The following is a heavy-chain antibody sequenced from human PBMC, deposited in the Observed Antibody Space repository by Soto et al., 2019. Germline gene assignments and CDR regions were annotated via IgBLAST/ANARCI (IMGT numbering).Heavy chain of an antibody. V-gene: IGHV1-8*01. CDR1: GYTFTSYD. J-gene: IGHJ4*02. CDR3: ARSPITMVRGVILPFDY. D-gene: IGHD3-10*01. Sequence: GASVKVSCKASGYTFTSYDINWVRQATGQGLEWMGWMNPNSGNTGYAQKFQGRVTMTRNTSISTAYMELSSLRSEDTAVYYCARSPITMVRGVILPFDYWGQGTLVTVSS. CDR2: MNPNSGNT.